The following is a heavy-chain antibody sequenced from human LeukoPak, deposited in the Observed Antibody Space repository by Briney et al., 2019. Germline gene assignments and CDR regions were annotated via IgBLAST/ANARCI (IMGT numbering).Heavy chain of an antibody. J-gene: IGHJ5*02. CDR1: GYSISSGYY. Sequence: SETLSLTCTVSGYSISSGYYWGWIRQPPGKGLEWIGSIYHSGSTYYNPSLKSRVTISVDTSKNQFSLKLSSVTAADTAVYYCARAHERGATIKGKWFDPWGQGTLVTVSS. D-gene: IGHD5-12*01. CDR3: ARAHERGATIKGKWFDP. CDR2: IYHSGST. V-gene: IGHV4-38-2*02.